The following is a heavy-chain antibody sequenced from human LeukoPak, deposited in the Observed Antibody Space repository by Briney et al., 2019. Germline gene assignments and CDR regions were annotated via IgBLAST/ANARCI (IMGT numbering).Heavy chain of an antibody. CDR1: GYTFTSYD. V-gene: IGHV1-18*01. CDR2: ISAYNGNT. CDR3: ARDRGEAYCSGGSCYEGPFDP. D-gene: IGHD2-15*01. J-gene: IGHJ5*02. Sequence: ASVKVSCKASGYTFTSYDINWVRQATGQGLEWMGWISAYNGNTNYAQKLQGRVTMTTDTSTSTAYMELRSLRSDDTAVYYCARDRGEAYCSGGSCYEGPFDPWGQGTLVTVPS.